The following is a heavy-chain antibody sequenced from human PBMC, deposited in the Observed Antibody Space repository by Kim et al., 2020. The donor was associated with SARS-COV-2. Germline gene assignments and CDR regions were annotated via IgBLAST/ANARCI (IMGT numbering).Heavy chain of an antibody. V-gene: IGHV4-59*08. D-gene: IGHD6-13*01. CDR2: IYYSGST. Sequence: SETLSLTCTVSGGSISSYYWSWIRQPPGKGLEWLGYIYYSGSTNYNPSLKSRVTISVDTSKNQFTLKLSSVTAADTAVYYCARLGGYSSSWYSTGPAYGMDVWGPGTTVTVSS. J-gene: IGHJ6*02. CDR1: GGSISSYY. CDR3: ARLGGYSSSWYSTGPAYGMDV.